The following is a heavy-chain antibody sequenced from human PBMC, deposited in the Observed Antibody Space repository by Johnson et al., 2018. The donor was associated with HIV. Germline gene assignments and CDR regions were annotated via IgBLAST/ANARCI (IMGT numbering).Heavy chain of an antibody. J-gene: IGHJ3*02. CDR1: GFTFSNYA. Sequence: QVQLVESGGGVVQPGRSLRLSCAASGFTFSNYAIHWVRQAPGKGLEWVAVISYDESNKYYVDSVKGRFTVSRDNSKNTLYLQMNSLRAEDTAVYYCARSFRTIAARPDAFDIWGQGTMVTVSS. V-gene: IGHV3-30*04. D-gene: IGHD6-6*01. CDR2: ISYDESNK. CDR3: ARSFRTIAARPDAFDI.